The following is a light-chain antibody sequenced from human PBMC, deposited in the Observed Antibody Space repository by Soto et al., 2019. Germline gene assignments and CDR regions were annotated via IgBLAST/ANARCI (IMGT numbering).Light chain of an antibody. J-gene: IGKJ2*01. CDR2: GAS. Sequence: EIVLTQSPGTLSLSPGERVTLSCRASQSVRSSYLAWDQQKPGQAPRLLIYGASSRATGIPDSFSGSWSGTDFTLTISKLEPEDFAVYCCQQYGRSPYNFGPGTKLEI. CDR1: QSVRSSY. V-gene: IGKV3-20*01. CDR3: QQYGRSPYN.